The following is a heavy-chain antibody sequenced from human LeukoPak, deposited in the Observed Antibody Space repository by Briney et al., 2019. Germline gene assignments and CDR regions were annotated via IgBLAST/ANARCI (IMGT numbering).Heavy chain of an antibody. J-gene: IGHJ4*02. CDR1: GFSVSSNY. CDR3: ARQSIAVAGRDY. V-gene: IGHV3-66*04. Sequence: GGSLRLSCAASGFSVSSNYMSWVRQAPGKGLEWVSVIYANGNTYYADSVKGRFTISRDNSKNTLYLQMNSLRAEDTAVYYCARQSIAVAGRDYWGQGTLVTVSS. D-gene: IGHD6-19*01. CDR2: IYANGNT.